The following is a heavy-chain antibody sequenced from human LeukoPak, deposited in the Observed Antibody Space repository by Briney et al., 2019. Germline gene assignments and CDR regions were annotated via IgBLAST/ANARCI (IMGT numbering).Heavy chain of an antibody. D-gene: IGHD1-26*01. CDR1: GFTVSSNY. Sequence: GGSLRLSCAASGFTVSSNYRGWVRQAPGKGLEWISAISGSGGGTYYADSVKGRFTISRDNSKNTLYLQLNSLRVEDTAVYYCAKGLEVGGAKGADYWGQGTLVTVSS. CDR2: ISGSGGGT. CDR3: AKGLEVGGAKGADY. J-gene: IGHJ4*02. V-gene: IGHV3-23*01.